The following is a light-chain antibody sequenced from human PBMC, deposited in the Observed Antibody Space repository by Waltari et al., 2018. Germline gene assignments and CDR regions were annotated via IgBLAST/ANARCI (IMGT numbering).Light chain of an antibody. V-gene: IGLV2-23*02. CDR2: EVT. J-gene: IGLJ1*01. CDR3: CSYAGFGIYV. CDR1: SSDVVNYNL. Sequence: QSGLTQPASVSGSPGQSITISCPGTSSDVVNYNLFSWYQQYPGKAPKLMVYEVTKRASGVSDRFSGSKSGNTASLTIYGLQSEDEADYYCCSYAGFGIYVFGTGTKVTVL.